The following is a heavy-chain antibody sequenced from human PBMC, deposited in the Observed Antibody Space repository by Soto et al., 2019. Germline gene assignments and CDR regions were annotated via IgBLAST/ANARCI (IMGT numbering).Heavy chain of an antibody. CDR1: GYTFTSYY. D-gene: IGHD3-3*01. J-gene: IGHJ6*02. CDR3: ARDVRDFWSGYDSYYYGMDV. V-gene: IGHV1-46*01. Sequence: ASVKVSCKASGYTFTSYYMHWVRQAPGQGLEWMGIINPSGGSTSYAQKFQGRVTMTRDTSTSTVYMELSSLRSEDTAVYYCARDVRDFWSGYDSYYYGMDVWGQGTTVTVSS. CDR2: INPSGGST.